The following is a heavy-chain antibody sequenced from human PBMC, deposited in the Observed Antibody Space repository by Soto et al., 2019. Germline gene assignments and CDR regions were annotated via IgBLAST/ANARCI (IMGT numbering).Heavy chain of an antibody. D-gene: IGHD2-15*01. CDR1: GFTFSSYS. CDR2: ISSSSSYI. Sequence: EVQLVESGGGLVKPGGSLRLSCAASGFTFSSYSMNWVRQAPGKGLEWVSSISSSSSYIYYADSVKGRFTISRDNAKNSLYLQINSLRAEDTAVYYCARDPECSGGSCYPFFRNQNFDYWGQGTLVTVSS. J-gene: IGHJ4*02. V-gene: IGHV3-21*01. CDR3: ARDPECSGGSCYPFFRNQNFDY.